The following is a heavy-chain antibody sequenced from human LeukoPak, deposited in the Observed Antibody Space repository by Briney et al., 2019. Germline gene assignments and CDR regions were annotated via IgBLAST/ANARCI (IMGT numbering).Heavy chain of an antibody. CDR3: AREAGAAADY. CDR2: INPNSGGT. Sequence: GASVKVSCKAFEYSFTAYYIHWVRQAPGQGLEWMGWINPNSGGTNYAQKFQGRVTMTRDTSISTAYMELSRLRSDDTAMYYCAREAGAAADYWGQGTLVTVSS. J-gene: IGHJ4*02. CDR1: EYSFTAYY. D-gene: IGHD6-13*01. V-gene: IGHV1-2*02.